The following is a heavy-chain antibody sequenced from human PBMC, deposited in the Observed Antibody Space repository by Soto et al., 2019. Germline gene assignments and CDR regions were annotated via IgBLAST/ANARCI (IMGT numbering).Heavy chain of an antibody. CDR1: GGFIKNYY. Sequence: PSETLSLTCTVSGGFIKNYYWSWIRQPAGKGLEWIGRIYTSGSSKYSPSLKSRISMSVDTSTNQFSLELSAVTAADTAIYYCARVLTGYYGDAFDLWGQGTVVTVSS. CDR3: ARVLTGYYGDAFDL. J-gene: IGHJ3*01. CDR2: IYTSGSS. V-gene: IGHV4-4*07. D-gene: IGHD3-10*01.